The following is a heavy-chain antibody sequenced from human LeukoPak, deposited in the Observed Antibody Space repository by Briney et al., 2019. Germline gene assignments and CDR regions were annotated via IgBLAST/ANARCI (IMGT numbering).Heavy chain of an antibody. Sequence: ASVKLSCKASGYTFTSYGMSWVRQAPGQGLEWMGWISAYNGNTNYAQKLQGRVTMTTDTSTSTAYMGLRSLRSDDTAVYYCARGDSITMVRGVKVGDYWGQGTLVTVSS. CDR3: ARGDSITMVRGVKVGDY. CDR1: GYTFTSYG. V-gene: IGHV1-18*01. D-gene: IGHD3-10*01. J-gene: IGHJ4*02. CDR2: ISAYNGNT.